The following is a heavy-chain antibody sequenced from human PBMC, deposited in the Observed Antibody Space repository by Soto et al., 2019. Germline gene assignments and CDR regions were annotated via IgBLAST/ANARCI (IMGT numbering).Heavy chain of an antibody. CDR3: GKVPDY. CDR1: GGSISSGGYS. J-gene: IGHJ4*02. V-gene: IGHV4-30-2*01. Sequence: PSETLSLTCAVSGGSISSGGYSLSWIRQPPGKGLEWIGYMYHSGSTYYNPSLKSRVTISIDRSKNQFSLKLSSVTAADPAVCYCGKVPDYRGQGILVTVSS. CDR2: MYHSGST.